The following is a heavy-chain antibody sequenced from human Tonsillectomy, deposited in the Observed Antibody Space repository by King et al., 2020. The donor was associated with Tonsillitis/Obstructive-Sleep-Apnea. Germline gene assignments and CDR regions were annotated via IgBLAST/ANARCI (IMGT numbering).Heavy chain of an antibody. CDR2: IYWDDDK. J-gene: IGHJ1*01. CDR1: GFSLSTSGVG. V-gene: IGHV2-5*02. D-gene: IGHD2-8*01. CDR3: AHLYCTNGVCSAEYFQH. Sequence: ITLKESGPTLVKPTQTLTLTCTFSGFSLSTSGVGVGWIRQPPGKALEWLALIYWDDDKRYSPSLKSRLTITKDTSKNQVDLTMTNMDPVDTATYYCAHLYCTNGVCSAEYFQHWGQGTLVTVSS.